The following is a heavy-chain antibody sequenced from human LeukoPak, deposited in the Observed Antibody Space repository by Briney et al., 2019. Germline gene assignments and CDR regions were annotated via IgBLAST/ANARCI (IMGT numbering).Heavy chain of an antibody. CDR3: ARGRREWLVLFDYYGMDV. Sequence: SETLSLTCAVYGGSFSGYYWSWIRQPPGKGLEWIGEISHSGSTNYNPSLKSRVTISVDTSKNQFSLKLSSVTAADTAVYYCARGRREWLVLFDYYGMDVWGQGTTVTVSS. CDR1: GGSFSGYY. CDR2: ISHSGST. V-gene: IGHV4-34*01. D-gene: IGHD6-19*01. J-gene: IGHJ6*02.